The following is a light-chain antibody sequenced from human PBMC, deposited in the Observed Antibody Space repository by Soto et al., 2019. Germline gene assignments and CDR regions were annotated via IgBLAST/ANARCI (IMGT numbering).Light chain of an antibody. Sequence: DIQKTQSPSTLSGSVGDRVTITCRASQGISSFLAWYQQKPGRAPKLLIYAASTLQSGVPSRFSGSGSGTEFTLTITSLQPEDFATYYCQQLNFFPITFGQGTRLEIK. CDR2: AAS. CDR1: QGISSF. J-gene: IGKJ5*01. V-gene: IGKV1-9*01. CDR3: QQLNFFPIT.